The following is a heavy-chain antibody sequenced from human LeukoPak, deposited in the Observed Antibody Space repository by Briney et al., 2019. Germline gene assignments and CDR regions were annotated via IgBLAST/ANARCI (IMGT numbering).Heavy chain of an antibody. CDR3: ARGLGY. CDR1: GGSFSGYY. D-gene: IGHD3-16*01. J-gene: IGHJ4*02. V-gene: IGHV4-34*01. CDR2: INHSGST. Sequence: SQTLSLTCAVYGGSFSGYYWSWIRQPPGKGLEWIGEINHSGSTNYNPSLKSRVTISVDTSKNQFSLKLSSVTAADTAVYYCARGLGYWGQGTLVTVSS.